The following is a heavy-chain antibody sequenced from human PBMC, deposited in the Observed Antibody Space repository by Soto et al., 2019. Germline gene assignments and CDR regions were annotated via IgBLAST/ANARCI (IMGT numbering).Heavy chain of an antibody. CDR1: GFSFTSYS. V-gene: IGHV1-3*01. J-gene: IGHJ4*02. Sequence: QGQLVQSGAEVKKPGASVKVSCGTSGFSFTSYSFHWVRQAPAQGLQWMGWINAGRGKTKYSQQFQGRVTFTWDTSANSVYMALSRLTSEDTAVFYGARWIDNGYFDYWGQGTLVTVSA. CDR3: ARWIDNGYFDY. D-gene: IGHD4-17*01. CDR2: INAGRGKT.